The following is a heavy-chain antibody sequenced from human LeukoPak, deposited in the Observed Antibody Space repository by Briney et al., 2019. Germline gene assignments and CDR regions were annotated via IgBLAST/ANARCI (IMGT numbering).Heavy chain of an antibody. J-gene: IGHJ6*02. Sequence: GESLKISCKGSGYSFTSYWISWVRQMPGKGLEWMGVIYPGDSDTRYSPSFQGQVTISADKSISTAYLQWSSLKASDTAMYYCARLLYPKDYYYGMDVWGQGTTVTVSS. D-gene: IGHD5/OR15-5a*01. V-gene: IGHV5-51*01. CDR1: GYSFTSYW. CDR3: ARLLYPKDYYYGMDV. CDR2: IYPGDSDT.